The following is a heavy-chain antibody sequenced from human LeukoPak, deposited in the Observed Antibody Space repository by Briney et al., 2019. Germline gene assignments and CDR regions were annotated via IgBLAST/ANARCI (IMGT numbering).Heavy chain of an antibody. V-gene: IGHV1-69*06. J-gene: IGHJ6*03. CDR2: IIPIFGTA. CDR3: ARGSSWYRSLPAATEQDYYYYYMDV. CDR1: GGTFSSYA. Sequence: ASVKVSCKASGGTFSSYAISWVRQAPGQGLEWMGGIIPIFGTANYAQKFQGRVTITADKSTSTAYMELSSLRSEDTAVYYCARGSSWYRSLPAATEQDYYYYYMDVWGKGTTVTVSS. D-gene: IGHD6-13*01.